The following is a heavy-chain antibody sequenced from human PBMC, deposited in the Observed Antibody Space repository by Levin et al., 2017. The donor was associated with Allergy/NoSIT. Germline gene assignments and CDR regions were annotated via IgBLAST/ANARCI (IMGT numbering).Heavy chain of an antibody. CDR1: GFSLSTTGMR. D-gene: IGHD6-25*01. CDR2: IDWDDEK. Sequence: QTLSLTCTFSGFSLSTTGMRVSWIRQPPGKALEWLARIDWDDEKLYTASLKTRLTISKGTSKNQVVLTMTNMNFVDTATYYCARIVPGNSTGMGAFDIWGLGTMVTVSS. CDR3: ARIVPGNSTGMGAFDI. J-gene: IGHJ3*02. V-gene: IGHV2-70*04.